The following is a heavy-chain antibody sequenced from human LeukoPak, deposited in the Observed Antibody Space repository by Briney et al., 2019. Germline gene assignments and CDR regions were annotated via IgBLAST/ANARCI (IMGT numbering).Heavy chain of an antibody. J-gene: IGHJ4*02. CDR1: GFTFSSYA. V-gene: IGHV3-30*04. CDR3: AKFDPRPS. D-gene: IGHD3-9*01. Sequence: GGSLRLSCAASGFTFSSYAMHWVRQAPGKGLEWVAVISYDGSNKYYADSVKGRFTISRDNSKNTLCLQMNSLRAEDTAVYYCAKFDPRPSWGQGTLVTVSS. CDR2: ISYDGSNK.